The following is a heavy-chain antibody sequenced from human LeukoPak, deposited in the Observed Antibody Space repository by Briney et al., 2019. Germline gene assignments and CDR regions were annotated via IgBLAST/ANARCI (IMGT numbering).Heavy chain of an antibody. CDR3: ATQNDFWSGYHRYYMDV. CDR1: GGSIGSSSYY. D-gene: IGHD3-3*01. Sequence: SETLSLTCTVVGGSIGSSSYYWGWIRQPPGKGLEWIGSIYYSGSTYYNPSLKSRVTISVDTSKYQFSLKLSSVTAADTAVYSSATQNDFWSGYHRYYMDVWGKGTTVTVSS. V-gene: IGHV4-39*01. J-gene: IGHJ6*03. CDR2: IYYSGST.